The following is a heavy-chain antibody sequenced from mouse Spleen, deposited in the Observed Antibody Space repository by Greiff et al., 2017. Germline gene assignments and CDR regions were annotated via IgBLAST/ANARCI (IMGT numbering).Heavy chain of an antibody. Sequence: EVKVVESGGGLVKLGGSLKLSCAASGFTFSSYAMSWVRQTPEKRLEWVATISSGGGNTYYPDSVKGRFTISRDNAKNTLYLQMSSLKSEDTAMYYCARDYYYGLDYWGQGTTLTVSS. CDR3: ARDYYYGLDY. V-gene: IGHV5-9*04. CDR2: ISSGGGNT. J-gene: IGHJ2*01. D-gene: IGHD1-1*01. CDR1: GFTFSSYA.